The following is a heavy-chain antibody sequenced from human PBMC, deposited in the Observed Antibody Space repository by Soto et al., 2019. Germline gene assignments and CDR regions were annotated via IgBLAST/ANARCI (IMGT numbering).Heavy chain of an antibody. Sequence: GASVKVSCKASGYTFTSHYMHWVRQAPGEGLEWMGIINPSGGDTIYAQKFQGRVTMTEDTSTDTAYMELSSLRSEDTAVYYCATPRGYSSSWYFGSTPTLDYWGQGTLVTVSS. V-gene: IGHV1-46*01. CDR2: INPSGGDT. CDR3: ATPRGYSSSWYFGSTPTLDY. J-gene: IGHJ4*02. D-gene: IGHD6-13*01. CDR1: GYTFTSHY.